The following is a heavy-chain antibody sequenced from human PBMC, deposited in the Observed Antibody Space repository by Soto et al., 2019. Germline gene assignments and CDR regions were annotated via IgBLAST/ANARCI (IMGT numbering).Heavy chain of an antibody. CDR3: AKCVYCSGGSCYFSIWGRSYYYYMDV. J-gene: IGHJ6*03. V-gene: IGHV3-23*01. D-gene: IGHD2-15*01. CDR1: GFTFSSYA. Sequence: GSLRLSCAASGFTFSSYAMSWVRQAPGKGLEWVSAISGSGGSTYYADSVKGRFTISRDNSKNTLYLQMNSLRAEDTAVYYCAKCVYCSGGSCYFSIWGRSYYYYMDVWGKGTTVTVS. CDR2: ISGSGGST.